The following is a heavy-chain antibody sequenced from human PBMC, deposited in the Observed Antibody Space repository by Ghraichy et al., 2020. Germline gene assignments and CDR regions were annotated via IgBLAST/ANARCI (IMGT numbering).Heavy chain of an antibody. CDR1: GYTFTTYG. J-gene: IGHJ6*02. D-gene: IGHD2-2*01. V-gene: IGHV1-18*01. CDR2: ISAYNGNT. CDR3: ARKDTVVVPGAQPPYYHYGMDV. Sequence: ASVKVSCKASGYTFTTYGISWVRQAPGQGLEWLGWISAYNGNTNYAQKFQGRVSMTTDTSTTTAYMELRSLRSDDTAVYYCARKDTVVVPGAQPPYYHYGMDVWGQGTTVTVSS.